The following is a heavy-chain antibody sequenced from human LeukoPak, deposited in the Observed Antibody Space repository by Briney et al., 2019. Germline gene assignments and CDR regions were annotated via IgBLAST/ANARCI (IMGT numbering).Heavy chain of an antibody. D-gene: IGHD3-3*01. CDR3: SGLDL. CDR2: LIPLLGPT. V-gene: IGHV1-69*04. CDR1: GDTFSNSA. J-gene: IGHJ5*02. Sequence: ASVKVSCKASGDTFSNSAINWVRQAPGQGLEWMGRLIPLLGPTNYAPTFQGRVTITADTSTSTAYMDLNSLKSGDTATYYKSGLDLWGQETRLTLSS.